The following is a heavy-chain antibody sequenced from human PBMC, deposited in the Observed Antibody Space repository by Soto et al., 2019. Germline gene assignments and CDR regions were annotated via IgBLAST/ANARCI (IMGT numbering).Heavy chain of an antibody. J-gene: IGHJ4*02. CDR3: ARSRPDCSGGSCYSGLPLSPYPVGY. CDR2: ISAYNGNT. V-gene: IGHV1-18*01. Sequence: ASVKVSCKASGYTFTSYGISWVRQAPGQGLEWMGWISAYNGNTNYAQKLQGRVTMTTDTSTSTAYMELRSLRSDDTAVYYCARSRPDCSGGSCYSGLPLSPYPVGYWGQGTLVTVSS. D-gene: IGHD2-15*01. CDR1: GYTFTSYG.